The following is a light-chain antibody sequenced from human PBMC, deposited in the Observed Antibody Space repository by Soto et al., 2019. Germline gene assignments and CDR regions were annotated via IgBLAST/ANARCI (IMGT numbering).Light chain of an antibody. J-gene: IGLJ2*01. Sequence: QSALTQPASVSGSPGQSITISCTGTSSDVGVSWYQQHPGKAPKLMIYDVSNRPSGDSNRFSGSKSGNTASLTISGLQAEDEADYYCSSYTTTSTLIFGGGTKVTVL. V-gene: IGLV2-14*03. CDR3: SSYTTTSTLI. CDR1: SSDVG. CDR2: DVS.